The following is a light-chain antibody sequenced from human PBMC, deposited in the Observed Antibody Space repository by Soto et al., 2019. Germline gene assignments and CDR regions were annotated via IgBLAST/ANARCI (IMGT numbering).Light chain of an antibody. V-gene: IGLV1-40*01. CDR2: GNS. Sequence: QSVLTQPPSVSGAPGQRVTISCTWSSSNIGAGYDVHWYQQLPGTAPKLLIFGNSNRPSGVPDRFSGSKSGTSASLAITGLQAEDEADYHCQSYDSSLSGSVFGGGTKLTVL. J-gene: IGLJ2*01. CDR3: QSYDSSLSGSV. CDR1: SSNIGAGYD.